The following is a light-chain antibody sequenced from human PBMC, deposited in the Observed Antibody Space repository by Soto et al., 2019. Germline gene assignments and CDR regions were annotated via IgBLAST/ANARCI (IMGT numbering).Light chain of an antibody. V-gene: IGKV1-33*01. J-gene: IGKJ5*01. CDR3: QQYDDLPIT. CDR1: QDISHY. Sequence: IQLTQSPSSLSASVGDTVTITCQASQDISHYLNWSQQKPGKALKLLIYEASNLHPGVPSRVRGSGSGTEGSCNITSLQPEDVETYYCQQYDDLPITFGQGTRLEIK. CDR2: EAS.